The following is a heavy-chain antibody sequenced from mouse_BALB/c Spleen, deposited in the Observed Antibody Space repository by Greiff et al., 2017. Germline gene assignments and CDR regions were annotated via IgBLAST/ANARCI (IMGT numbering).Heavy chain of an antibody. J-gene: IGHJ4*01. V-gene: IGHV1-7*01. D-gene: IGHD2-4*01. Sequence: VQLQQSGAELAKPGASVKMSCKASGYTFTSYWMHWVKQRPGQGLEWIGYINPSTGYTEYNQKFKDKATLTADKSSSTAYMQLSSLTSEDSAVYYCARGGGSTMITYYAMDYWGQGTSVTVSS. CDR3: ARGGGSTMITYYAMDY. CDR2: INPSTGYT. CDR1: GYTFTSYW.